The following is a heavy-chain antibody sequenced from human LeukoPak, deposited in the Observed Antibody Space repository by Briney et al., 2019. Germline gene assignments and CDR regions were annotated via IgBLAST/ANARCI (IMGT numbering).Heavy chain of an antibody. CDR2: IYYSGST. V-gene: IGHV4-59*01. Sequence: SETLSLTCTVSGGSISSYYLSWIRQPPGKGLEWIGYIYYSGSTNYNPSLNSRVTISVDTSKNQFSLKLSSVTAADTAVYYCARGPYYYDYWGQGTLVTVSS. J-gene: IGHJ4*02. CDR1: GGSISSYY. CDR3: ARGPYYYDY.